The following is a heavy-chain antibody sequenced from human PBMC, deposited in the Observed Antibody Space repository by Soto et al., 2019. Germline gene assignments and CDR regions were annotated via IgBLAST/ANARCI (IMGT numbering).Heavy chain of an antibody. CDR3: ASGVVVVLSGGKHYYYYGMDV. CDR2: IIPIFGTA. V-gene: IGHV1-69*06. D-gene: IGHD2-15*01. Sequence: QVQLVQSGAEVKKPGSSVKVSCKASGGTFSSYAISWVRQAPGQGLEWMGGIIPIFGTANYAQKFQGRVTITADKSTSTAYMELSSLRSEDTDVYYCASGVVVVLSGGKHYYYYGMDVWGQGTTVTVSS. J-gene: IGHJ6*02. CDR1: GGTFSSYA.